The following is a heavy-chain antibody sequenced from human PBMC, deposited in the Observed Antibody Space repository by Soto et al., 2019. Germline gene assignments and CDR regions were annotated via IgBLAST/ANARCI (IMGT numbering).Heavy chain of an antibody. CDR1: GFTFSSYS. V-gene: IGHV3-21*01. J-gene: IGHJ5*02. D-gene: IGHD6-19*01. Sequence: EVQLVESGGGLVKPGGSLRLSCAASGFTFSSYSMNWVRQAPGQGLEWVSSISSSSSYIYYADSVKGRFTISRDNAKNSLYLQMNSLRAEDTAVYYCASSTDGSGWFNWFDPWGQGTLVTVSS. CDR2: ISSSSSYI. CDR3: ASSTDGSGWFNWFDP.